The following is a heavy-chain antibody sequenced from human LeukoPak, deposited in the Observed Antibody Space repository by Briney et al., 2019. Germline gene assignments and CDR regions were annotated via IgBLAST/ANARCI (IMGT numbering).Heavy chain of an antibody. CDR3: ARDIVVVPAGARDSYYYYYYMDV. D-gene: IGHD2-2*01. CDR2: ISSSSSYI. CDR1: GFTFSSYS. V-gene: IGHV3-21*01. Sequence: GGSLRLSCAASGFTFSSYSMNWVRQAPGKGLEWVSSISSSSSYIYYADSVKGRFTISRDNAKNSLYLQMNSLRAEDTAVYYCARDIVVVPAGARDSYYYYYYMDVWGKGTTVTVSS. J-gene: IGHJ6*03.